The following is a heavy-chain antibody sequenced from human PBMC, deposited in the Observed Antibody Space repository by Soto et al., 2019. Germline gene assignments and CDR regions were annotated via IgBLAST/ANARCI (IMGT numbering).Heavy chain of an antibody. CDR3: ARGRYVDY. CDR2: ISAHNGNT. J-gene: IGHJ4*02. D-gene: IGHD1-1*01. CDR1: GYAFPTSG. Sequence: QVHQVQSGAEVKKPGASVKVSCQGSGYAFPTSGLTWVRQAPGQGLEWMGWISAHNGNTNYAQNLQGRVTVTRDTSTSTAYMELRSLRYDDTSVYYCARGRYVDYWGQGALVTVSS. V-gene: IGHV1-18*01.